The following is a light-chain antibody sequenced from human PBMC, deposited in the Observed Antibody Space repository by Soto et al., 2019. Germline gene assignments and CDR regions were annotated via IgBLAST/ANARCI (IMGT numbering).Light chain of an antibody. V-gene: IGKV1-39*01. CDR1: QSISTF. J-gene: IGKJ1*01. CDR2: SAS. Sequence: SRRPQSPSSLSASVGDRLSITCRASQSISTFLHWYQQKPGKAPKLLIYSASSLQGGVPSRFSGSGAGTDFTLTIRSLQPEDFATYYCQQTYGTPRTFGQGTKVDI. CDR3: QQTYGTPRT.